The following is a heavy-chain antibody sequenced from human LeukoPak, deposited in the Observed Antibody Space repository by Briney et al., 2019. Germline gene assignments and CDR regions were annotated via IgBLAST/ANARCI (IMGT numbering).Heavy chain of an antibody. J-gene: IGHJ5*02. D-gene: IGHD1-26*01. CDR1: GFTFSSYN. CDR3: AREGVSYSTLGWFDP. Sequence: GGSLRLSCAASGFTFSSYNMNWVRQAPGEGLEWVSSISSSSSSIYYADSVKGRFTISRDNAKNSLYLQMNSLRAEDTAVYYCAREGVSYSTLGWFDPWGQGTLVTVSS. V-gene: IGHV3-21*01. CDR2: ISSSSSSI.